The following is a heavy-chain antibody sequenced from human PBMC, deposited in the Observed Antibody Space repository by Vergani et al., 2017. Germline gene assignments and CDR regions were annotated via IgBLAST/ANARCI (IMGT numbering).Heavy chain of an antibody. D-gene: IGHD1-26*01. CDR3: ARDREKWERNDAFDI. CDR1: GFTFSSYS. J-gene: IGHJ3*02. V-gene: IGHV3-21*01. CDR2: ISSSSSYI. Sequence: EVQLVESGGGLVKPGGSLRLSCAASGFTFSSYSMNWVRQAPGKGVVWVSSISSSSSYIYYADSVKGRFTISRDNAKNSLYLQMNSLRAEDTAVYYCARDREKWERNDAFDIWGQGTMVTVSS.